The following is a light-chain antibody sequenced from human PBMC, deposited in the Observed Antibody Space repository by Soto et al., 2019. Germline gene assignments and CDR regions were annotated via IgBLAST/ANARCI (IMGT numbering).Light chain of an antibody. CDR1: QSVGSY. CDR3: QHRVHGPT. V-gene: IGKV3-11*01. Sequence: EIELTQSPATLSLSLGERATLSCRARQSVGSYLGWYQQRPGQAPRLLMSDVSRRATGIPARFSGSGSGTDFPLTISSLEPDDVAVYYCQHRVHGPTFGGGTKVEIK. J-gene: IGKJ4*01. CDR2: DVS.